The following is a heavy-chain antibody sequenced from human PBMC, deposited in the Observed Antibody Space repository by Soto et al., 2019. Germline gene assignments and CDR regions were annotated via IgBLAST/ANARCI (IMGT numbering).Heavy chain of an antibody. CDR1: GFTFSSYA. V-gene: IGHV3-30-3*01. CDR2: IPYDGSNK. CDR3: ARGDVVVVPMPGFDY. J-gene: IGHJ4*02. Sequence: LRLSCAASGFTFSSYAMHWVRQAPGKGLEWVAVIPYDGSNKYYADSVKGRFTISRDNSKNTLYLQMNSLRAEDTAVYYCARGDVVVVPMPGFDYWGQGTLVTVSS. D-gene: IGHD2-2*01.